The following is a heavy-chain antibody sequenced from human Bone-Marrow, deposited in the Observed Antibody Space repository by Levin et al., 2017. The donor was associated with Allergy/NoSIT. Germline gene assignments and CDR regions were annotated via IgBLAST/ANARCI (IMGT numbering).Heavy chain of an antibody. CDR2: IVVGSGDT. D-gene: IGHD3-3*01. CDR1: GFIFDTAA. J-gene: IGHJ4*02. CDR3: TADSGENSGYYYRRGGGAFDC. V-gene: IGHV1-58*01. Sequence: KISCKASGFIFDTAAVQWVRQARGQRLEWMGWIVVGSGDTNYAQKFQERVTITRDMSTSTAYMELSSLRSEDTAVYYCTADSGENSGYYYRRGGGAFDCWGQGTLVTVSA.